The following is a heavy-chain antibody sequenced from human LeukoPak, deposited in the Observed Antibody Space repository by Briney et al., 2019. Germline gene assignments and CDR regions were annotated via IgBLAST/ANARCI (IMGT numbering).Heavy chain of an antibody. CDR1: GFTFSSYG. Sequence: PGGSLRLSCAASGFTFSSYGMHWVRQAPGKGLEWVAFIRYDGSNKYYADSVKGRFIISRDNSKNTLYLQMNSLRAEDTAVYYCAKEGSSSSYHYYYHMDVWGKGTTVTVSS. J-gene: IGHJ6*03. V-gene: IGHV3-30*02. CDR2: IRYDGSNK. D-gene: IGHD6-6*01. CDR3: AKEGSSSSYHYYYHMDV.